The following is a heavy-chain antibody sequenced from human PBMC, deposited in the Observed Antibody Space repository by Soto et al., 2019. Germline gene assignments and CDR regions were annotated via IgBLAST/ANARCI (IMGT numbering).Heavy chain of an antibody. D-gene: IGHD3-22*01. J-gene: IGHJ5*02. CDR2: IYSGGST. V-gene: IGHV3-66*01. CDR3: ALAQGGVVDSSGYPYNWFDP. Sequence: EVQLVESGGGLVQPGGSLRLSCAASGFTVSSNYMSWVRQAPGKGLEWVSVIYSGGSTYYADSVKGRFTISRDNSKNTLYLQMNSLRAEDTAVYYCALAQGGVVDSSGYPYNWFDPWGQGTLVTVSS. CDR1: GFTVSSNY.